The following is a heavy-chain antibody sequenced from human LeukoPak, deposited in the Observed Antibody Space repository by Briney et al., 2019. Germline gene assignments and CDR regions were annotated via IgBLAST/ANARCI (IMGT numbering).Heavy chain of an antibody. V-gene: IGHV1-18*01. Sequence: ASVKVSCKASGYTFASYGISWVRQAPGQGLEWMGWISAYDGNTNYAQKLQGRVTMTTDASTSTAYMELSSLRSEDTAVYYCALGDYYDSSGYSDYWGQGPLVTVSS. D-gene: IGHD3-22*01. CDR2: ISAYDGNT. J-gene: IGHJ4*02. CDR1: GYTFASYG. CDR3: ALGDYYDSSGYSDY.